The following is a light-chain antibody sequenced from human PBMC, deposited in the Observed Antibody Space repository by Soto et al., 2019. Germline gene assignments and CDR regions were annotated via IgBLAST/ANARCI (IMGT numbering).Light chain of an antibody. CDR1: QDIRNS. V-gene: IGKV1-33*01. CDR3: QQYNNLTLT. CDR2: DAS. J-gene: IGKJ4*01. Sequence: DIQMTQSPSPLSASVGDRVTITCQESQDIRNSLNWYQQRPGKAPNVLIYDASNLETGVPSRFSGSGAGTHCTRTISSLQPEDIATYHCQQYNNLTLTFGGGTKVDIK.